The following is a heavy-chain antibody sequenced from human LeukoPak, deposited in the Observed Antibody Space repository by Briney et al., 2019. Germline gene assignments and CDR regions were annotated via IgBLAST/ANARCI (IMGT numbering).Heavy chain of an antibody. CDR1: GYSFTSYW. CDR2: IYPGDSDT. V-gene: IGHV5-51*01. CDR3: ARVPNSYGSQSDAFDI. Sequence: GESLKISCKGSGYSFTSYWIGWVRQMPGKGLEWMGIIYPGDSDTRYSPSFQGQVTISADKSTSTAYLQWSSLKASDTAMYYCARVPNSYGSQSDAFDIWGQGTMVTVSS. J-gene: IGHJ3*02. D-gene: IGHD5-18*01.